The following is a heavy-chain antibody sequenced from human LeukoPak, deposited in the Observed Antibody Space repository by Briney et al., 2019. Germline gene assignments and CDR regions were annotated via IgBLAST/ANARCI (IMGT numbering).Heavy chain of an antibody. V-gene: IGHV3-7*01. D-gene: IGHD6-19*01. CDR1: GFTFSNYW. J-gene: IGHJ5*02. CDR3: AAYSSALGWLDP. CDR2: IKQDGSEK. Sequence: PGGSLRLSCAASGFTFSNYWMSWVRQAPGKGLEWVANIKQDGSEKYYVDSVKGRFTISRDNAKNSLYLQMNSLRDEDTAVYYCAAYSSALGWLDPWGQGTLVTVSS.